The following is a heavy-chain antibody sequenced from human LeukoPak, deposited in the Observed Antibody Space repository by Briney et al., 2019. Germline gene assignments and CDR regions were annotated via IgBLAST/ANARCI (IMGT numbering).Heavy chain of an antibody. J-gene: IGHJ4*02. CDR2: ISAYNGNT. CDR3: AIFYYDSSGYIFDY. V-gene: IGHV1-18*01. CDR1: GYTFTSYG. D-gene: IGHD3-22*01. Sequence: ASVKVSCKASGYTFTSYGISWVRQAPGQGLGWMGWISAYNGNTNYAQKLQGRVTMTTDTSTSTAYMELRSLRSGDTAMYYCAIFYYDSSGYIFDYWGQGTLVTVSS.